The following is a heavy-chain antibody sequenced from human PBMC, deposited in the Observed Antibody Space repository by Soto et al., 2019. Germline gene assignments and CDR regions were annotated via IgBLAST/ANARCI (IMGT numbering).Heavy chain of an antibody. CDR3: AKSQQIGTHFFDS. J-gene: IGHJ4*02. CDR1: GFTFSGFD. V-gene: IGHV3-13*01. D-gene: IGHD6-13*01. Sequence: GGSLRLSCEASGFTFSGFDMHWVRQPTGKGLEWVSSIGTAGDTYYAVSVKGRFTISRDNAKNSLSLQMNSLRAGDMAVYFCAKSQQIGTHFFDSWGPGTKVTV. CDR2: IGTAGDT.